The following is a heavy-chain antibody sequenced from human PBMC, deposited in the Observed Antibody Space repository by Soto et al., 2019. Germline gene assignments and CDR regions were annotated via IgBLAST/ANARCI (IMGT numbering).Heavy chain of an antibody. Sequence: SETLSLTCTVSGGSISSGDYYWSWIRQPPGKGLECVGYIYYSGSTYYNPSLKSRVTISVDTSKNQFSLKLSSVTAADTAVYYCERDTRWVSGMAVPGQGTTVLVSS. CDR3: ERDTRWVSGMAV. D-gene: IGHD1-1*01. CDR2: IYYSGST. V-gene: IGHV4-30-4*01. CDR1: GGSISSGDYY. J-gene: IGHJ6*02.